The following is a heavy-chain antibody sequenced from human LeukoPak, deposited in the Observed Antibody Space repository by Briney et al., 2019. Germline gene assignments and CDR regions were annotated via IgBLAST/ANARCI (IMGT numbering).Heavy chain of an antibody. CDR3: AREGSSYCSGDSCYGDAFDI. D-gene: IGHD2-15*01. Sequence: GASVKVSCKASGYTFTGYYMHWVRQAPGQGLEWMGWISALTGNTEYAQNLQGRFIMTTDTSTTTAYMELSSLRSDDTAVYYCAREGSSYCSGDSCYGDAFDIWGQGTMVTVPS. CDR1: GYTFTGYY. V-gene: IGHV1-18*04. J-gene: IGHJ3*02. CDR2: ISALTGNT.